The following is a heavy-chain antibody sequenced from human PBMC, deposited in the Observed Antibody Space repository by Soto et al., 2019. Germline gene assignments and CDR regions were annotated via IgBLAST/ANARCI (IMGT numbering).Heavy chain of an antibody. CDR3: ARVVGYSYGPRYYYYGMDV. J-gene: IGHJ6*02. D-gene: IGHD5-18*01. CDR1: GFTFSSYW. V-gene: IGHV3-7*05. Sequence: PGGSLRLSCAAAGFTFSSYWMSWVRQAPGKGLEWVANIKLDGSEKYSVDSVKGRFTISRDNAKNSLYLQMNSLRAEDTAVYYCARVVGYSYGPRYYYYGMDVWGQGTTVTVSS. CDR2: IKLDGSEK.